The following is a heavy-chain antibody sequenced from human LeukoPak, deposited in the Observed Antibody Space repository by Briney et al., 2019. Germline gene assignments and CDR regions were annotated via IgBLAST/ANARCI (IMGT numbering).Heavy chain of an antibody. CDR1: GGSISSYY. CDR2: IYYSGST. J-gene: IGHJ4*02. D-gene: IGHD3-10*01. Sequence: PSETLSLTCTVSGGSISSYYWSWIRQPPGKGLEWIGYIYYSGSTNYNPSLKSRVTISVDTSKNQFSLKLGSVTAADTAVYYCARLRRESYYFDYWGQGTLVTVSS. V-gene: IGHV4-59*12. CDR3: ARLRRESYYFDY.